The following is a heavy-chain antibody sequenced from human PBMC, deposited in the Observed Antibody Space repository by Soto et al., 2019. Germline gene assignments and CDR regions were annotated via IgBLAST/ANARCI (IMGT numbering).Heavy chain of an antibody. J-gene: IGHJ2*01. V-gene: IGHV1-69*01. CDR1: GDTFSSYT. CDR2: IMPVFGTA. Sequence: QVQLVQSGSEVRKPGSSVKVSCKASGDTFSSYTFAWVRQAPGQGLQWVGGIMPVFGTAYYAQNIQGRGTMTADESKSPVYMELSSLTSDYSAAFYCATSSRHGFVGLWYFDLWGRGTLVTVSS. D-gene: IGHD3-16*01. CDR3: ATSSRHGFVGLWYFDL.